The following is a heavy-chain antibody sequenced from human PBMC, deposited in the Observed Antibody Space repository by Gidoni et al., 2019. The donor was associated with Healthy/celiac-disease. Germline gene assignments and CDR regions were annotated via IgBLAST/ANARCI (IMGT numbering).Heavy chain of an antibody. CDR3: ARGQNYDILTGYYKPHTCFDY. CDR1: GGSFSGYY. J-gene: IGHJ4*02. CDR2: INHSGST. Sequence: QVQLQQWGAGLLKPSETLSLTCAVYGGSFSGYYWSWIRQPPGKGLEWIGEINHSGSTNYNPSLKSRVTISVDTSKNQFSLKLSSVTAADTAVYYCARGQNYDILTGYYKPHTCFDYWGQGTLVTVSS. D-gene: IGHD3-9*01. V-gene: IGHV4-34*01.